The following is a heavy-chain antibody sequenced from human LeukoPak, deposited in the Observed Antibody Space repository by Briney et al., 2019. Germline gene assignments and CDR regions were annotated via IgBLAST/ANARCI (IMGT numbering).Heavy chain of an antibody. CDR3: AIYGSGPFDY. V-gene: IGHV3-30*03. D-gene: IGHD3-10*01. CDR1: GFTFSSYG. Sequence: GRSLRLSCAASGFTFSSYGMHWVRQAPGKGLEWVAVISYDGSNKYYADSVKGRFTISRDNSKNTLYLQMNSLRAEDTAVYYCAIYGSGPFDYWGQGTLVTVSS. J-gene: IGHJ4*02. CDR2: ISYDGSNK.